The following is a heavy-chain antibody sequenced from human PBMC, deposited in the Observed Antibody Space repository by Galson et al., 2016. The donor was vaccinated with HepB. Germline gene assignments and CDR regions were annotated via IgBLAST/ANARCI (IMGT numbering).Heavy chain of an antibody. Sequence: SLRLSCAGSGFTFSSSWLGWVRQAPGRGLEWVANMNPDGSAKYYVDSLKGRFTISRDNARTSLYLQMNSLGAEDTGVYYCARGGGHLDYWGQGTLVTVSS. D-gene: IGHD3-16*01. CDR2: MNPDGSAK. CDR1: GFTFSSSW. J-gene: IGHJ4*02. V-gene: IGHV3-7*05. CDR3: ARGGGHLDY.